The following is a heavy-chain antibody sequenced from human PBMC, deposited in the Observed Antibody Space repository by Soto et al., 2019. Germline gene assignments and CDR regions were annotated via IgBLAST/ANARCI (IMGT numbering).Heavy chain of an antibody. D-gene: IGHD3-22*01. CDR3: AKNPGYYYDSTGYHFDY. V-gene: IGHV4-39*07. CDR1: SGSIISSSYY. J-gene: IGHJ4*02. CDR2: IFYSGST. Sequence: PSETLSLTCTVSSGSIISSSYYWGWIRQPPGKGLEWIGSIFYSGSTYYNPSLKSRVTISVDTSKNQFSLKLSSVTAEDTAVYYCAKNPGYYYDSTGYHFDYWGQGTLVTVSS.